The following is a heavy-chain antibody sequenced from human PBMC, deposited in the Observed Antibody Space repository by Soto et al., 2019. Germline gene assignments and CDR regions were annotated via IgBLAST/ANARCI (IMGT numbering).Heavy chain of an antibody. CDR3: TTLEPNPVYFDP. J-gene: IGHJ5*02. CDR2: VYFSGNT. Sequence: PSETLSLTCTVSGGSISSSSYSWSWIRQHPGKGLEWIGYVYFSGNTDYNPSLKSRVTISVDTSKKQFSLRLTSVTVADTAIYFCTTLEPNPVYFDPWGQGTLVTVSS. D-gene: IGHD2-15*01. CDR1: GGSISSSSYS. V-gene: IGHV4-31*03.